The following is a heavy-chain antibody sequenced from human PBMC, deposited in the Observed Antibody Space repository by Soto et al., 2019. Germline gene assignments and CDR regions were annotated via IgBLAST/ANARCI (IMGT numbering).Heavy chain of an antibody. Sequence: GGSLRLSCAAAGFTFNDYAMHWVRQAPGKGLEWVSGINWNSGFIVYADSVKGRFTISRDNAKNTLSLHMNSLRVDDTAVYFCAKDRFGIVGPVDYWGQGTLVTVSS. V-gene: IGHV3-9*01. CDR3: AKDRFGIVGPVDY. D-gene: IGHD1-26*01. J-gene: IGHJ4*02. CDR2: INWNSGFI. CDR1: GFTFNDYA.